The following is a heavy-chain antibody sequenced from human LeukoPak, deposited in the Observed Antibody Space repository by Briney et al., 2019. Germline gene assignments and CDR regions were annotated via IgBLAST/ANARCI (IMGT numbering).Heavy chain of an antibody. CDR1: GFTFSSYG. D-gene: IGHD6-13*01. CDR2: ISYDGSNK. V-gene: IGHV3-30*18. J-gene: IGHJ4*02. CDR3: AKAASSSWYVTDY. Sequence: GGSLRLSCAASGFTFSSYGMHWVRQAPGKGLEWVAVISYDGSNKYYADSVKGRFTISRDNSKNTLYLQMNSLRAEDTAVYYCAKAASSSWYVTDYWGQGTLVTVSS.